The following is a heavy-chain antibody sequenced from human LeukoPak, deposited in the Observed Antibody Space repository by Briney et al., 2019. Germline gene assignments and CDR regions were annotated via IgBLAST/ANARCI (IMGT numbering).Heavy chain of an antibody. V-gene: IGHV3-74*01. CDR1: GFTFSSNW. Sequence: GGSLRLSCAASGFTFSSNWMHWVRQAPGKGLVWVSRINEDGSTTNYADSVKGRSTIFRDNAKNTLYLQMNSLRAEDTAMYYCVRDLGGRSGHWGQGTLVTVSS. J-gene: IGHJ4*02. D-gene: IGHD1-26*01. CDR2: INEDGSTT. CDR3: VRDLGGRSGH.